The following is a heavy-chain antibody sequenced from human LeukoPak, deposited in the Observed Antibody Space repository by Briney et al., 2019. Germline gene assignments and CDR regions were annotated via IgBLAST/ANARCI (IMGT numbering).Heavy chain of an antibody. CDR2: IWYDGTNK. V-gene: IGHV3-33*01. CDR1: GFTFSSYG. CDR3: AREGYYGSGSPPSLYFDY. Sequence: GGSLRLSCAASGFTFSSYGMHWVRQAPGKGLEWVAVIWYDGTNKYYADSVKGRFTISRDNSRSTLYLQMNSLRPEDTAIYYCAREGYYGSGSPPSLYFDYWGQGTLVTVSS. D-gene: IGHD3-10*01. J-gene: IGHJ4*02.